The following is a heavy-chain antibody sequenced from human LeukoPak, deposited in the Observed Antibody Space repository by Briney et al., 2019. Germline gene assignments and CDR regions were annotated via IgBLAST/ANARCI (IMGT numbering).Heavy chain of an antibody. CDR2: IIPIFGTA. CDR1: GGTFSSYA. D-gene: IGHD3-22*01. V-gene: IGHV1-69*13. CDR3: ARGGGYYDSSGERDAFDI. Sequence: SVKASCKASGGTFSSYAISWVRQAPGQGLEWMGGIIPIFGTANYAQKFQGRVTITADESTSTAYMELSSLRSEDTAVYYCARGGGYYDSSGERDAFDIWGQGTMVTVSS. J-gene: IGHJ3*02.